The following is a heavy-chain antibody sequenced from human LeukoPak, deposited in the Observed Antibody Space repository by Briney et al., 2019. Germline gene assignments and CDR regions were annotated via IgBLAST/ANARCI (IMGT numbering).Heavy chain of an antibody. CDR1: GGSISSYY. CDR2: IYYSGST. J-gene: IGHJ5*02. CDR3: ARSSASEGPTHNWFGP. D-gene: IGHD2-21*01. Sequence: SETLSLTCTVSGGSISSYYWSWIRQAAGKGLEWIGYIYYSGSTYYNPSLKSRVTISVGTSKSQFSLKMTSLTAADTAVFYCARSSASEGPTHNWFGPWGQGTLVTVSS. V-gene: IGHV4-59*08.